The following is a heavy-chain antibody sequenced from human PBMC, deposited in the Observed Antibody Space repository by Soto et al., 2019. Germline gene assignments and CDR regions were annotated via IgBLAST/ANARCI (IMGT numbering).Heavy chain of an antibody. CDR3: AKVEYYDILTGYSRMGDAFDI. Sequence: PGGSLRLSCAASGFTFSSYAMSWVRQAPGKGLEWVSAISGSGGSTYYADSVKGRFTISRDNSKNTLYLQMNSLRAEDTAVYYCAKVEYYDILTGYSRMGDAFDIWGQGTMVTVSS. V-gene: IGHV3-23*01. CDR1: GFTFSSYA. J-gene: IGHJ3*02. D-gene: IGHD3-9*01. CDR2: ISGSGGST.